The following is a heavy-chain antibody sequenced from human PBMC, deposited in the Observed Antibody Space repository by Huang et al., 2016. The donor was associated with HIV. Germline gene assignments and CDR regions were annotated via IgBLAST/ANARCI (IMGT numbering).Heavy chain of an antibody. CDR3: ATKTAGMDI. V-gene: IGHV3-7*01. CDR2: IKQDESEK. J-gene: IGHJ6*02. CDR1: TFTFGAYW. Sequence: VESGGRSVQPGGSIKLSCVGSTFTFGAYWMRWVRQPPGKGLELVAKIKQDESEKYYVDSVKGRFNISRDNARKVLFLEMDNLRVEDTAIYFCATKTAGMDIWGQGTTVTVSS. D-gene: IGHD1-7*01.